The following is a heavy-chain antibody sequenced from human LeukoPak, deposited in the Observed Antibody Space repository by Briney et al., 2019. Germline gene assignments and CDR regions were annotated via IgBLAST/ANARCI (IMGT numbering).Heavy chain of an antibody. J-gene: IGHJ4*02. CDR1: GYSFTSYW. CDR2: IYPCYSDT. D-gene: IGHD3-10*01. V-gene: IGHV5-51*01. Sequence: GESLKISCKGSGYSFTSYWIGWVRQMPGKGLDGRGIIYPCYSDTRYSPSFQGQVTISPNHSLTPPYLQWTSLNGSCTAMYSCARHLAMIREIPYYFDYWGQGTLATVSS. CDR3: ARHLAMIREIPYYFDY.